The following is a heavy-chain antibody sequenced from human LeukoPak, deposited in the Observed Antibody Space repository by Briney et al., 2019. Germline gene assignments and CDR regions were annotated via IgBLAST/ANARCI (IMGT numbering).Heavy chain of an antibody. Sequence: SETLSLTCAVYGASFSGYYWSWIRQPPGKGLEWIGEINHSGSTNYNPSLKSRVTISVDTSKNQFSLKLTSVTAADTAVYYCARDHGEEGDYSFDYWGQGTLVTVSS. D-gene: IGHD3-10*01. V-gene: IGHV4-34*01. CDR2: INHSGST. CDR1: GASFSGYY. J-gene: IGHJ4*02. CDR3: ARDHGEEGDYSFDY.